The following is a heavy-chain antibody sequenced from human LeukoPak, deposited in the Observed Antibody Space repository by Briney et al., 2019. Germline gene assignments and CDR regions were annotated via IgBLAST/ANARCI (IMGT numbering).Heavy chain of an antibody. V-gene: IGHV4-4*07. D-gene: IGHD5-18*01. Sequence: SETLSLTCTVSDGSISSYDWSWIRQPAGKGREWIGRIYTSGSPTYNPSLKSRVTMSLGTSKKHFSLKLTSVTAADTAVYYCARGRAGRGYSYVIYYYYYLDVWGKGTTVTVSS. CDR1: DGSISSYD. J-gene: IGHJ6*03. CDR2: IYTSGSP. CDR3: ARGRAGRGYSYVIYYYYYLDV.